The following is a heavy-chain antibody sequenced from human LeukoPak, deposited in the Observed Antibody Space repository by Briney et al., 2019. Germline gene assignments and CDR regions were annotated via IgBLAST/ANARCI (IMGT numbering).Heavy chain of an antibody. D-gene: IGHD2-15*01. Sequence: GGSLRLSCAVSGFTFSSNAMTWDRQAPGKGLDWVSVISGSGGSTYYADSVKGRFTISRDNSKNTLYLQMNSLRAEDTAVYYCAKNRGGPHDAFDIWGQGTMVTVSS. CDR2: ISGSGGST. V-gene: IGHV3-23*01. CDR3: AKNRGGPHDAFDI. CDR1: GFTFSSNA. J-gene: IGHJ3*02.